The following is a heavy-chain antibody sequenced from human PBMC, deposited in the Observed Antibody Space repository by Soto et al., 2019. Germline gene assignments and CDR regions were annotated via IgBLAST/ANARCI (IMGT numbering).Heavy chain of an antibody. J-gene: IGHJ4*02. D-gene: IGHD3-16*01. CDR3: GGGGEALAY. V-gene: IGHV1-69*02. Sequence: QVQLVQSGAEVKKPGSSVKVSCKASGGTFSSYTISWVRQAPGQGLEWMGRIIPILGIANYAQKFQGRVTFTAEKSTGKANMGWGGRGLENPAGYSCGGGGEALAYWGKGPRSTVSS. CDR2: IIPILGIA. CDR1: GGTFSSYT.